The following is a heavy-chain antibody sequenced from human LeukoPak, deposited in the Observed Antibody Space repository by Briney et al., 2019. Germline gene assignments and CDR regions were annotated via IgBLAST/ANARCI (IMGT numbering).Heavy chain of an antibody. V-gene: IGHV3-7*04. J-gene: IGHJ4*02. D-gene: IGHD6-6*01. Sequence: PGGSLRLSCAASGFTFNTYAMSWVRQAPGKGLEWVANIKEDGSEKYYVDSVKGRFTISRDNAKNSLSLQMNSLRVEDTAVYYCARIRPSYYFDYWGQGTLVTVSS. CDR1: GFTFNTYA. CDR2: IKEDGSEK. CDR3: ARIRPSYYFDY.